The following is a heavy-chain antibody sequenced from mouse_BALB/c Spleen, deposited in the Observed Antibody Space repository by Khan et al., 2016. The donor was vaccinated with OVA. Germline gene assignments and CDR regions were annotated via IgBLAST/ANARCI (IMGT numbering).Heavy chain of an antibody. J-gene: IGHJ2*01. CDR3: KRGEYDGDN. Sequence: LQQSGSELVRPGASVKLSCKASGYTFTSYWMHWVKQRPGQGLEWIGNIYPGSGSTNYDEKFKSKATLTVDTSSSTAYMQLSSLTSEDSAVYYCKRGEYDGDNWGQGTTLTVSS. V-gene: IGHV1S22*01. CDR2: IYPGSGST. CDR1: GYTFTSYW. D-gene: IGHD2-14*01.